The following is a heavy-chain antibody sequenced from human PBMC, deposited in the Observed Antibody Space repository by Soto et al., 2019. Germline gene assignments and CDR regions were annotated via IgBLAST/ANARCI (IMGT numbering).Heavy chain of an antibody. CDR3: ASLPHTAMERDYYFYGMDV. D-gene: IGHD5-18*01. J-gene: IGHJ6*02. Sequence: GGSLRLSCAASGFTFSTYSMNWVRQAPGKGLEWVSYISSSSTYIYYADSVKARFTISRDNSKKTLYLQMNSLRAEDTAVYYCASLPHTAMERDYYFYGMDVWGHGTTVTVSS. V-gene: IGHV3-21*04. CDR2: ISSSSTYI. CDR1: GFTFSTYS.